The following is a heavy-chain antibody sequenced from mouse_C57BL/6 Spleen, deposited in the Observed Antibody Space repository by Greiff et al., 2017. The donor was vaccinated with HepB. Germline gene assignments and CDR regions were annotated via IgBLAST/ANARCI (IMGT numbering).Heavy chain of an antibody. D-gene: IGHD2-4*01. Sequence: EVMLVESGEGLVKPGGSLKLSCAASGFTFSSYAMSWVRQTPEKRLEWVAYISSGGDDIYYADTVTGRFTISRDNARNTLYLQRSSLKSEDTAMYYCTRPIYYDATAMDYWGQGTSVTVSS. J-gene: IGHJ4*01. CDR3: TRPIYYDATAMDY. CDR2: ISSGGDDI. CDR1: GFTFSSYA. V-gene: IGHV5-9-1*02.